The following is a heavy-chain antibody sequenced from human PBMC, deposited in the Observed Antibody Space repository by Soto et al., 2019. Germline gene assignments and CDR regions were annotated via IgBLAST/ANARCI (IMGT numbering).Heavy chain of an antibody. CDR1: GYTFAFYW. CDR2: IYPGDSDT. J-gene: IGHJ6*02. V-gene: IGHV5-51*01. D-gene: IGHD3-3*01. Sequence: GESLKISCHGSGYTFAFYWIGWVRQMPGKGLEWVGVIYPGDSDTRYSPSFQGQVTISADKSIDTAFLQWSSLKASDSATYYCARLGFNYDFLSGYYNVHHYYGIDVWGQATTVTVSS. CDR3: ARLGFNYDFLSGYYNVHHYYGIDV.